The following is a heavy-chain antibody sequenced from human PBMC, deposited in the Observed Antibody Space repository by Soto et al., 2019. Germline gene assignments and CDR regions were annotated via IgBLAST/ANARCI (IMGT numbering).Heavy chain of an antibody. V-gene: IGHV1-46*01. CDR3: ARDEPLFQQQLVRTEVYVPAYGMDV. D-gene: IGHD6-13*01. J-gene: IGHJ6*02. CDR1: GYTFTIYY. Sequence: ASLKVSCKASGYTFTIYYMHWVRQAPGQGLEWMGIINTSGGSTSYAQKFQGRVTMTRDTSTSTVYMELSSLRSEDTAVYYCARDEPLFQQQLVRTEVYVPAYGMDVWGQGTTVTVSS. CDR2: INTSGGST.